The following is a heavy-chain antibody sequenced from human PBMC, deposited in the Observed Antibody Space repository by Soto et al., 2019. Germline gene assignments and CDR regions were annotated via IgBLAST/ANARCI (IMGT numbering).Heavy chain of an antibody. CDR3: AGEPRGGAYDMDV. CDR2: IWSDASRE. V-gene: IGHV3-33*01. Sequence: GGSLRLSCAASRVTFSTYDMHWVRQAPGKGLEWVALIWSDASREFYADSVEGRFSISRDNSKYTLFLQMNGLRVEDTAVYYCAGEPRGGAYDMDVWGQGTTVTVSS. CDR1: RVTFSTYD. D-gene: IGHD3-16*01. J-gene: IGHJ6*02.